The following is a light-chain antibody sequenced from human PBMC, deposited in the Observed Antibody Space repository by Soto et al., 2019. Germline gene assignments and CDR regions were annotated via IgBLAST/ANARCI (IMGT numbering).Light chain of an antibody. Sequence: DIQMTQSPSSLSASVGDRGTITCRARQGIGDYLAWYQQTTGKVPKLLIYAASTLQSGVPSRFSGSGSGTFFTLTISSLQPEYVATYYCQKYNSALITFGQGTRLEIK. CDR3: QKYNSALIT. J-gene: IGKJ5*01. CDR2: AAS. V-gene: IGKV1-27*01. CDR1: QGIGDY.